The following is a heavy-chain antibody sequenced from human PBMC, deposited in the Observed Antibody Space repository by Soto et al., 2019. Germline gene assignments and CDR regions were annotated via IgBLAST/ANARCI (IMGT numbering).Heavy chain of an antibody. V-gene: IGHV1-18*01. CDR1: GYTFTSYG. D-gene: IGHD2-2*01. Sequence: SVKVSCKASGYTFTSYGISWVRQAPGQGLEWMGWIGAYNGNTNYAQKLQGRVTMTTDTSTSTAYVELRSLRSDDTAMYYCARVVVVVPAAGYYYYYGMDVWGQGTTVTVSS. CDR2: IGAYNGNT. CDR3: ARVVVVVPAAGYYYYYGMDV. J-gene: IGHJ6*02.